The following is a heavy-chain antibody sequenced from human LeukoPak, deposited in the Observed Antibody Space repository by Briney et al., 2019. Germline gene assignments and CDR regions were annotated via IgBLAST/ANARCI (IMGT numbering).Heavy chain of an antibody. Sequence: GGSLRLSCAASGFTFAGYAMNWVRQAPGKGLEWVSGITGSGSSTYYADSVKGRFTISRDNSKNTLYLQINSLRAEDTAVYYCAKLIAAAASDHWGQGTLVTVSS. V-gene: IGHV3-23*01. CDR2: ITGSGSST. CDR1: GFTFAGYA. D-gene: IGHD6-13*01. J-gene: IGHJ1*01. CDR3: AKLIAAAASDH.